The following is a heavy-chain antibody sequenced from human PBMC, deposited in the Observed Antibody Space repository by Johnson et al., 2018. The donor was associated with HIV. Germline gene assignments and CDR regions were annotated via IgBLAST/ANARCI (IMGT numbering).Heavy chain of an antibody. Sequence: QVQLVESGGGVVQPGGSLRLSCAASGFTFSSFGMHWVRQAPGKGLEWVAFIRYDGSNKYFAASVKGRFTISRDNSKNTLYLQMNSLRAEDTAVYYCAREGIGGGAFDIWGQGTMVTVSS. V-gene: IGHV3-30*02. CDR3: AREGIGGGAFDI. CDR1: GFTFSSFG. CDR2: IRYDGSNK. J-gene: IGHJ3*02.